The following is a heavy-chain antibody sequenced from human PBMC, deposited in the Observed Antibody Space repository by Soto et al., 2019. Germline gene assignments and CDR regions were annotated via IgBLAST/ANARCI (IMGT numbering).Heavy chain of an antibody. D-gene: IGHD1-26*01. J-gene: IGHJ4*02. CDR3: ARVRGVGATTTYYFDY. Sequence: QVQLQESGPGLVKPSETLSLTCTVSGGSVSSGSYYWSWIRPPPGTGLEWIGYIYYSGSTNYNPSLKSRVTISVDTSKNQFSLKLSSVTAADTAVYYCARVRGVGATTTYYFDYWGQGTLVTVSS. CDR2: IYYSGST. CDR1: GGSVSSGSYY. V-gene: IGHV4-61*01.